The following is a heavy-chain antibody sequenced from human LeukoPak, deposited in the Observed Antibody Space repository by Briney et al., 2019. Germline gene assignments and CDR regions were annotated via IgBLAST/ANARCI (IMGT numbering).Heavy chain of an antibody. CDR3: ARDLPIGSGDY. Sequence: PSETLSLTCTVSGGSISTSSYYWGWIRQPPGKGLEWIGSIYHSGSTYYNPSLKSRVAISVDTSKNQFSLKLSSVTAADTAVYYCARDLPIGSGDYWGQGTLVTVSS. J-gene: IGHJ4*02. CDR1: GGSISTSSYY. D-gene: IGHD3-10*01. V-gene: IGHV4-39*07. CDR2: IYHSGST.